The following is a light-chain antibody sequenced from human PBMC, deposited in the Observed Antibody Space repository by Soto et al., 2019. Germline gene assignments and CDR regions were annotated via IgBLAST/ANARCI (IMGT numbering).Light chain of an antibody. Sequence: QSVLTQPPSVSGAPGQRVTISCTGSSSNLGSNYDVHWYQQLPGTAPKLLIYINNNRPSGVPDRFSASKSGTSASLAITGLHAEDEADYYCQSYDNRLSALVFGGGTQLTVL. V-gene: IGLV1-40*01. CDR1: SSNLGSNYD. CDR3: QSYDNRLSALV. CDR2: INN. J-gene: IGLJ2*01.